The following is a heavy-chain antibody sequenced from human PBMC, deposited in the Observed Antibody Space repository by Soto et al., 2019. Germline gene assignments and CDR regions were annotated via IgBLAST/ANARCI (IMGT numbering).Heavy chain of an antibody. CDR2: IYWDDDK. J-gene: IGHJ3*01. CDR1: GFSLSTSGVG. D-gene: IGHD4-17*01. Sequence: QITLKESGPTLVKPTQTLTLTCTFSGFSLSTSGVGVGWIRQPPGKALEWLALIYWDDDKRYSQSLKSRLTITKHTSRNQVVLTMANMDPVDTATYFCAHRQTSVTSWGAYDVWGQGTMVTVSS. CDR3: AHRQTSVTSWGAYDV. V-gene: IGHV2-5*02.